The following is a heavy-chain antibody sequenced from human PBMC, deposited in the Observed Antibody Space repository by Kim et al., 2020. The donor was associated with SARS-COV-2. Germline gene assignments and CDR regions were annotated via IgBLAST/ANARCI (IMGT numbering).Heavy chain of an antibody. J-gene: IGHJ4*02. CDR3: ARVHPELWFGELLSN. CDR2: IYSGGTT. V-gene: IGHV3-66*01. Sequence: GGSLRLSCAASGFTVSSNYMSWVRQAPGKGLEWVSVIYSGGTTYYADSVKGRFTISRDNSKNTLYLQMNSLRAEDTAVYYCARVHPELWFGELLSNWGQGTLVTVSS. CDR1: GFTVSSNY. D-gene: IGHD3-10*01.